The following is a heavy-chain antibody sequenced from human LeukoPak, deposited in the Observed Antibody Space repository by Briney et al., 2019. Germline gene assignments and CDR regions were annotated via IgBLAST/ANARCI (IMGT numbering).Heavy chain of an antibody. CDR3: ARAGGYCSSTSCYFGTRYYYYYMDV. Sequence: ASVKVSCKASGYTFTGYYMHWVRQAPGQGLEWMGWINPNSGGTNYAQKFQGRVTMTRDTSISTAYMELSRLRSDDTAVYYCARAGGYCSSTSCYFGTRYYYYYMDVWGKGTTVTVSS. CDR1: GYTFTGYY. V-gene: IGHV1-2*02. CDR2: INPNSGGT. J-gene: IGHJ6*03. D-gene: IGHD2-2*01.